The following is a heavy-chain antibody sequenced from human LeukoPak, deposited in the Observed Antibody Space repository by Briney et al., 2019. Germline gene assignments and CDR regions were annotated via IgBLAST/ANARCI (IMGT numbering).Heavy chain of an antibody. V-gene: IGHV4-59*01. J-gene: IGHJ4*02. Sequence: SETLSLTCSVSGGSIRDYWWIWIRQPPGRGLEWIGYIYYSGSTTNYNPSLRGRATISVDASKNQFSLRLRSVTAADTAVYYCESVGDWNDLVYWGQGTLVSVSS. CDR2: IYYSGSTT. CDR1: GGSIRDYW. CDR3: ESVGDWNDLVY. D-gene: IGHD1-1*01.